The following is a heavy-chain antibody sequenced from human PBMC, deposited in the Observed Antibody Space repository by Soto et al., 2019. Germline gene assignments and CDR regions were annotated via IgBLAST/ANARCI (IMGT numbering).Heavy chain of an antibody. CDR3: ARAPRSSGWYGGYYCYGMDV. D-gene: IGHD6-19*01. CDR1: GYTFTSYG. J-gene: IGHJ6*02. Sequence: ASVKVSCKASGYTFTSYGISWARQAPGQGLEWMGWISAYNGNTNYAQKLQGRVTMTTDTSTSTAYMELRSLRSDDTAVYYCARAPRSSGWYGGYYCYGMDVWGQGTTVTVSS. CDR2: ISAYNGNT. V-gene: IGHV1-18*04.